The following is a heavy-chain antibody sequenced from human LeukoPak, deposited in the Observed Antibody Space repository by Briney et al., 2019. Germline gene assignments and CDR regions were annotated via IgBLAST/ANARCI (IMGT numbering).Heavy chain of an antibody. CDR2: IRYDASNT. D-gene: IGHD3-10*01. Sequence: PGGSLRLFCAASGFTFSSYGMHWVRQAPGKGLEWVAFIRYDASNTYYADSVKGRFTISRDNSKNTLYLQMNRLRPEDTTVYYCAKDGGKRFGDLLYQXGPFXYXXXXTLVTVSX. J-gene: IGHJ4*02. V-gene: IGHV3-30*02. CDR1: GFTFSSYG. CDR3: AKDGGKRFGDLLYQXGPFXY.